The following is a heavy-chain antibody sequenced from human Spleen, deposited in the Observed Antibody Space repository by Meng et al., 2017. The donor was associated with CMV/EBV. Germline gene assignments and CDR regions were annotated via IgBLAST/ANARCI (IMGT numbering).Heavy chain of an antibody. CDR3: ARDYDTDAFDI. D-gene: IGHD3-16*01. CDR2: IYSGGST. V-gene: IGHV3-66*02. CDR1: GFTVSSNY. Sequence: GGSLRLSCAASGFTVSSNYMSWVRQAPGKGLEWVSVIYSGGSTYYADSVKGRFTISRDNSKNTLHLQMNSLRAEDTAVYYCARDYDTDAFDIWGQGTMVTVSS. J-gene: IGHJ3*02.